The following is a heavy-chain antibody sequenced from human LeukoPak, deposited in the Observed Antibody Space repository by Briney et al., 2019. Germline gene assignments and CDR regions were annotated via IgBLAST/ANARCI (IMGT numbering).Heavy chain of an antibody. Sequence: SETLSLTCTVSGGSISSYYWSWIRQPAGKGLEWIGRIYTSGSTNYNPSLKSRVTMSVDTSKNQFSLKLSSVTAADTAVYYCARGVERVEWYCSSTSCPDAFGIWGQGTMVTVSS. D-gene: IGHD2-2*01. V-gene: IGHV4-4*07. J-gene: IGHJ3*02. CDR2: IYTSGST. CDR3: ARGVERVEWYCSSTSCPDAFGI. CDR1: GGSISSYY.